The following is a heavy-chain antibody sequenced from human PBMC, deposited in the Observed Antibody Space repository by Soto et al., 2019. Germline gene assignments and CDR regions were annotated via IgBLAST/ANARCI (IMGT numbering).Heavy chain of an antibody. CDR3: AKDENTVVQYLDY. V-gene: IGHV3-23*01. Sequence: GGSLRLSCAASGFTFSSYAMSWVRQAPGKGLEWVSAISGSGGSTYYADSVKGLFTISRDNSKNTLYLQMNSLRAEDTALYYCAKDENTVVQYLDYWGQGTLVTVSS. CDR2: ISGSGGST. D-gene: IGHD4-17*01. J-gene: IGHJ4*02. CDR1: GFTFSSYA.